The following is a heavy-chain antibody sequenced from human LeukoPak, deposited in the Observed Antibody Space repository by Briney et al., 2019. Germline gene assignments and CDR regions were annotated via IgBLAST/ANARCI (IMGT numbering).Heavy chain of an antibody. D-gene: IGHD2/OR15-2a*01. CDR2: IHADGGRT. J-gene: IGHJ6*02. V-gene: IGHV3-43*02. CDR1: GFAFADYA. Sequence: PGGSLRLSCAASGFAFADYAMHWVRQIPGKGLECVAHIHADGGRTFYADSVKGRFTVSRDNGKNSLFLQMDSLTSDDTALYYCSTWAFYHGLDVWGQGATVIATS. CDR3: STWAFYHGLDV.